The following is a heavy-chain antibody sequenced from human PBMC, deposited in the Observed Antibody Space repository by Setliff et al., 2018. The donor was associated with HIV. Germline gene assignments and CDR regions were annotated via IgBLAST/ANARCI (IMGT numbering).Heavy chain of an antibody. J-gene: IGHJ4*02. V-gene: IGHV4-34*01. D-gene: IGHD6-19*01. CDR3: ARARGGGTVVAGIDY. Sequence: PSETLSLTCAVYGGSFSGYYWSWIRQPPGKGLEWIGETNHSGSTNYNPSLKSRVTISVDTSKNQFSLKLSSVTAADTAVYYCARARGGGTVVAGIDYWGQGTLVTVSS. CDR1: GGSFSGYY. CDR2: TNHSGST.